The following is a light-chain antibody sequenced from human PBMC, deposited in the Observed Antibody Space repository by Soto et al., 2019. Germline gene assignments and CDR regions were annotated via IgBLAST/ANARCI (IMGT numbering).Light chain of an antibody. CDR3: QQRSNWPPEVT. CDR1: QSVRSS. Sequence: EIVLTQSPDTLSLSPGERATLSCRASQSVRSSLVWYQQKPGQAPRLLIYDASNRATGIPARFSGSGSGTDFTLTISSLAPEDFAVYYCQQRSNWPPEVTFGPGTKVDIK. CDR2: DAS. J-gene: IGKJ3*01. V-gene: IGKV3-11*01.